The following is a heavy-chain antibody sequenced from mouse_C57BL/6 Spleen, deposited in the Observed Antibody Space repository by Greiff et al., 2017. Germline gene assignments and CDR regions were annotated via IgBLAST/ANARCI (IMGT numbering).Heavy chain of an antibody. D-gene: IGHD2-4*01. CDR1: GYTFTDYE. J-gene: IGHJ1*03. CDR3: TRSAYDYDRYFDV. CDR2: IDPETGGT. V-gene: IGHV1-15*01. Sequence: QVQLQQSGAELVRPGASVTLSCKASGYTFTDYEMHWVKQTPVHGLEWIGAIDPETGGTAYNQKFKGKAILTADKSSSTAYMELRSLTSEDSAVYYCTRSAYDYDRYFDVWGTGTTVTVSS.